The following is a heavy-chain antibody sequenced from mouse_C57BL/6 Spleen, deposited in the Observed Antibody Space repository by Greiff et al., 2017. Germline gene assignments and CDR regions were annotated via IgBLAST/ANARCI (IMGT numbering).Heavy chain of an antibody. Sequence: QVQLQQPGAELVRPGSSVKLSCKASGYTFTSYWMHWVKQRPIQGLEWIGNIDPSDSETHYNQKFKDKATLTVDKSSSTAYMQLSSLTSEDSAVYYCAGTTVGEGHFDVWGTGTTVTVSS. J-gene: IGHJ1*03. CDR2: IDPSDSET. CDR3: AGTTVGEGHFDV. V-gene: IGHV1-52*01. D-gene: IGHD1-1*01. CDR1: GYTFTSYW.